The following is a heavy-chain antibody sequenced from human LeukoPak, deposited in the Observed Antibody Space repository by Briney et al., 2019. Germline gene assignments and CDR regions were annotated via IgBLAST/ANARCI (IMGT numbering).Heavy chain of an antibody. Sequence: GXTXXXYAMXWVRQAPGKGLEWVSAISGSGGSTYYADSVKGRFTISRDNSKNTLYLQMNSLRAEDTAVYYCAKDTQWLGIFDYWGQGTLVTVSS. CDR3: AKDTQWLGIFDY. J-gene: IGHJ4*02. CDR2: ISGSGGST. D-gene: IGHD6-19*01. V-gene: IGHV3-23*01. CDR1: GXTXXXYA.